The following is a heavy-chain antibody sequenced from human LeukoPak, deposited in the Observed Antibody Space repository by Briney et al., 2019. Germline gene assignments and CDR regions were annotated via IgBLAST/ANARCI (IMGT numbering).Heavy chain of an antibody. V-gene: IGHV4-59*01. CDR3: ARGSGWYYY. CDR1: GGSISSYY. J-gene: IGHJ4*02. CDR2: SYYSGST. D-gene: IGHD6-19*01. Sequence: SETLSLTCTVSGGSISSYYWSWIRHPPGKGLEWIGYSYYSGSTNYNPSLKSRVTISVDTTKNQVSLKLSSVTAADAAVYYCARGSGWYYYWGQGTLVTVSS.